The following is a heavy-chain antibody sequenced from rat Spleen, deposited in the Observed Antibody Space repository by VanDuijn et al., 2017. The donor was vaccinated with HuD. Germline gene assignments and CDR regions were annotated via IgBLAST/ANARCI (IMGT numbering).Heavy chain of an antibody. V-gene: IGHV5-29*01. J-gene: IGHJ2*01. CDR1: GFIFSDYY. CDR2: ISHDGSDT. CDR3: ARHSNWGFDY. D-gene: IGHD5-1*01. Sequence: EVQLVESDGGLVEPGRSLKLSCAASGFIFSDYYMAWVRQAPTKGLEWVATISHDGSDTYYRESVKGRFTISRDNAKSTLYLQMDSLRSEDTATYYCARHSNWGFDYWGQGVMVTVSS.